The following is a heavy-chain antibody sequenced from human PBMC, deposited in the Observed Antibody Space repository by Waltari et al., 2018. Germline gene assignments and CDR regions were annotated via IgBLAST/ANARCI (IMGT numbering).Heavy chain of an antibody. Sequence: QVQLQESGPGLVKPSQTLSLTCTVPGGSISSGDYYWSWVRQPPGKGLEWIGYIYYSGSTYYNPSLKSRVTISVDTSKNQFSLKLSSVTAADTAVYYCARGSITGGGWFDPWGQGTLVTVSS. CDR2: IYYSGST. D-gene: IGHD7-27*01. CDR3: ARGSITGGGWFDP. V-gene: IGHV4-30-4*08. J-gene: IGHJ5*02. CDR1: GGSISSGDYY.